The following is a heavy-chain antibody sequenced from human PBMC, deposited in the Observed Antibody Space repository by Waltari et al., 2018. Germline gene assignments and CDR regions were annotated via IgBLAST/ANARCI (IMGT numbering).Heavy chain of an antibody. CDR2: ISSSGSTI. CDR1: GFTFSSYE. CDR3: ARHCGGDCYFYFDY. Sequence: EVQLVESGGGLVQPGGSLRLSCAASGFTFSSYEMTWVRQAPGKGLEWVSYISSSGSTIYYADSVKGRFTISRDNAKNSLYLQMNSLRAEDTAVYYCARHCGGDCYFYFDYWGQGTLVTVSS. V-gene: IGHV3-48*03. J-gene: IGHJ4*02. D-gene: IGHD2-21*02.